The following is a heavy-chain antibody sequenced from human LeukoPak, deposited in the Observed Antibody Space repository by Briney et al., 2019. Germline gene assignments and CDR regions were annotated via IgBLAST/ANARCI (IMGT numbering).Heavy chain of an antibody. CDR2: ISSSSSTI. D-gene: IGHD5-18*01. Sequence: GGSLRLSCAASGFTFSSYSMNWVRQAPGKGLEWVSYISSSSSTIYYADSVKGRFTISRDNAKNSLYLQMNSLRAEDTAVYYCARDSVEYSYDANWFDPWGQGTLVTVSS. CDR1: GFTFSSYS. V-gene: IGHV3-48*04. J-gene: IGHJ5*02. CDR3: ARDSVEYSYDANWFDP.